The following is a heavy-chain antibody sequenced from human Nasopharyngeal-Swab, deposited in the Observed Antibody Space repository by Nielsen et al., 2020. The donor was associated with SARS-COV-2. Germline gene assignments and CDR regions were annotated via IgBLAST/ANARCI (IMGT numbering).Heavy chain of an antibody. CDR3: AKARRGYCSSTSCSISIDP. Sequence: GESLKISCAASGFTFSSYGMHWVRQAPGKGLEWVAVISYDGSNKYYADPVKGRFTISRDNSKNTLYLQMNSLRAEDTAVYYCAKARRGYCSSTSCSISIDPWGQGTLVTVSS. D-gene: IGHD2-2*01. V-gene: IGHV3-30*18. J-gene: IGHJ5*02. CDR1: GFTFSSYG. CDR2: ISYDGSNK.